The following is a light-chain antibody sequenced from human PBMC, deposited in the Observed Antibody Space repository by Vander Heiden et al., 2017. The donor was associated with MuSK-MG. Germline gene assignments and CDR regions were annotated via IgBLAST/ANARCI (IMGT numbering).Light chain of an antibody. CDR1: SSNIGAGYD. CDR3: QSYDSSLVV. Sequence: QSVLPQPPSVSGAPGQRVTISCTGSSSNIGAGYDVHWYQQLPGTAPILLIYGNSNRPSGVPDRFSGSKSGTSASLAITGLQAEDEADYYCQSYDSSLVVFGGGTKLTVL. CDR2: GNS. V-gene: IGLV1-40*01. J-gene: IGLJ2*01.